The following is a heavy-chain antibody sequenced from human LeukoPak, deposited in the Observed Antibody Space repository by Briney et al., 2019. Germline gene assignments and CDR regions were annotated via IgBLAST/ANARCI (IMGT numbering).Heavy chain of an antibody. J-gene: IGHJ4*02. CDR2: ISAYNGNT. Sequence: ASVKVSCKAFGYTFTNYYMHWVRQAPGQGLEWMGWISAYNGNTNYAQKLQGRVTVTTDTSTSTAYMELRSLRSDDTAVYYCARDLPDYGDYEGYWGQGTLVTVSS. D-gene: IGHD4-17*01. CDR3: ARDLPDYGDYEGY. CDR1: GYTFTNYY. V-gene: IGHV1-18*04.